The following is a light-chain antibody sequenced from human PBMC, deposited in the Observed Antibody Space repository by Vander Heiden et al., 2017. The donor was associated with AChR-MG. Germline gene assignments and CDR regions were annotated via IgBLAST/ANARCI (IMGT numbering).Light chain of an antibody. V-gene: IGLV2-14*03. CDR3: SSFTPTGARV. J-gene: IGLJ3*02. CDR1: SSDVGAYNY. CDR2: DVN. Sequence: QSALTQPASVSGSPGQSITIPCTGASSDVGAYNYVSWYQQHPGKAPKLMIYDVNNRPSGVSNRFSGSKSGNTASLTISGLQAEDEADYYCSSFTPTGARVFGGGTKVTVL.